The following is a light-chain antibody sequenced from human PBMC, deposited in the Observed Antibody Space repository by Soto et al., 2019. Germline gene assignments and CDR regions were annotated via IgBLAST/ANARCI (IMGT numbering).Light chain of an antibody. Sequence: QSVLTQPPSASGSPGQSVTISCTRTSSDVGGYNYVSWYQQHPGKAPKLMIYEVTKRPSGVPDRFSGSKSGNTASLTVSGLQAEDEADYYCSSYAGSNSVVFGGGTKLTVL. CDR3: SSYAGSNSVV. CDR1: SSDVGGYNY. V-gene: IGLV2-8*01. J-gene: IGLJ2*01. CDR2: EVT.